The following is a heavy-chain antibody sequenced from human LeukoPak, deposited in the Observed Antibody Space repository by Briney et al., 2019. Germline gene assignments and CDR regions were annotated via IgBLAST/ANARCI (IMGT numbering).Heavy chain of an antibody. CDR2: FDPEDGET. CDR1: GYTFTSYG. J-gene: IGHJ5*02. V-gene: IGHV1-24*01. Sequence: ASVKISCKASGYTFTSYGISWVRQAPGKGLEWMGGFDPEDGETIYAQKFQGRVTMTEDTSTDTAYMELSSLRSEDTAVYYCATPLVGAPWGQGTLVTVSS. CDR3: ATPLVGAP. D-gene: IGHD1-26*01.